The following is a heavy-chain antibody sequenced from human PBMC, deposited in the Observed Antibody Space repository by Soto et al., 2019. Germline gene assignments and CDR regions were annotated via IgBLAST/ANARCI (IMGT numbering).Heavy chain of an antibody. Sequence: QVQLVQSGAEVKKPGASVKVSCKASGYTLHNKYGISWVRQAAGQGLEWMGWSNSYNGVTNDERDLQDRVTLTTEASTTTAYLELRSLRSDDTAVYYCARDRQNFGSLDYWGQGTLVTVSS. CDR1: GYTLHNKYG. D-gene: IGHD1-7*01. V-gene: IGHV1-18*01. CDR3: ARDRQNFGSLDY. J-gene: IGHJ4*02. CDR2: SNSYNGVT.